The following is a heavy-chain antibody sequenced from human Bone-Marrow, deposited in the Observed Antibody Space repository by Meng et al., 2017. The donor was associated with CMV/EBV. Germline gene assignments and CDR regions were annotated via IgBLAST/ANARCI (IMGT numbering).Heavy chain of an antibody. CDR2: ISSSGSTI. Sequence: GGSLRLSCAASGFTFSSYWMSWVRQAPGMGLEWVSYISSSGSTIYYADSVKGRFTISRDNAKNSLYLQMNSLRAEDTAVYYCARRYYDSEGYYFADWGPGNLVNVSS. CDR1: GFTFSSYW. V-gene: IGHV3-48*04. D-gene: IGHD3-22*01. J-gene: IGHJ4*02. CDR3: ARRYYDSEGYYFAD.